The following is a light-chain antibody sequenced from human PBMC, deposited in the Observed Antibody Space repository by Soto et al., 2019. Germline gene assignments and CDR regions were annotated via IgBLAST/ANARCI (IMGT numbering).Light chain of an antibody. J-gene: IGKJ4*01. V-gene: IGKV3-11*01. CDR2: DAS. CDR1: QSVGGY. CDR3: HQRSKCSPLT. Sequence: EIVLTQSPATLSLSPGERATLSCRASQSVGGYLDWYQHKPGQAPKLLIYDASNRASGIPARFSGSRSGTDFTITISSLEPEDLAVYYCHQRSKCSPLTFGGGTKVEIK.